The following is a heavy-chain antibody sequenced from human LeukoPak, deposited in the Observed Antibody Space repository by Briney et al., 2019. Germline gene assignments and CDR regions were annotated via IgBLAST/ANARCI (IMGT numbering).Heavy chain of an antibody. CDR3: ARVKDSSSWYAPFDY. J-gene: IGHJ4*02. CDR1: GYTFTGYY. CDR2: INPNSGGT. Sequence: GASVKVSCKASGYTFTGYYMHWVRQAPGQGLEWMGWINPNSGGTNYAQKFQGRVTMTRGTSISTAYMELSRLRSDDTAVYYCARVKDSSSWYAPFDYWGQGTLVTVSS. D-gene: IGHD6-13*01. V-gene: IGHV1-2*02.